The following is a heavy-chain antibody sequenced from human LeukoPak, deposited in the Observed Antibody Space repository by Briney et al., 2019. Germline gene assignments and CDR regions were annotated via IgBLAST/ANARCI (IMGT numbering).Heavy chain of an antibody. J-gene: IGHJ4*02. CDR1: GFTFSSYW. V-gene: IGHV3-7*01. CDR2: IKQDGSEK. D-gene: IGHD3-9*01. CDR3: ATLPRSNYDILTGYYSDYFDY. Sequence: GGSLRLSCAASGFTFSSYWMSWVRQAPGKGLEWVANIKQDGSEKYYVDSVKGRFTISRDNAKNSLYLQMNSLRAEDTAVYYCATLPRSNYDILTGYYSDYFDYWGQGTLVTVSS.